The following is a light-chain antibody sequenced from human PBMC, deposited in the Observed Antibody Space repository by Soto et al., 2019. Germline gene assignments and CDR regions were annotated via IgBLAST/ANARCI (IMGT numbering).Light chain of an antibody. V-gene: IGKV1-27*01. CDR2: AAS. Sequence: DIQMTQSPSSLSASVGDRVTITCRASQGISSYLAWYQQKPGKVPKLLIYAASTLQSGVPSRFSGSRSWTDFTLTISSLQPEDVATYYCQKYNSAPYTFCQGTKLEIK. CDR3: QKYNSAPYT. J-gene: IGKJ2*01. CDR1: QGISSY.